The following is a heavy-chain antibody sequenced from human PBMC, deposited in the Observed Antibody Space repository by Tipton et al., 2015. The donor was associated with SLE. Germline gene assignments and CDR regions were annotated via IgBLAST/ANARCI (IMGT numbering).Heavy chain of an antibody. Sequence: LRLSCTVSGASVSGHDWSWLRQPPGKGLEWIGRIYSSGSTISNPSLKSRLTLSLDTSKNQFSLRVRSVTAADTAVYYCARGGGSYYDYWGQGTLVTVSS. D-gene: IGHD1-26*01. V-gene: IGHV4-4*07. J-gene: IGHJ4*02. CDR2: IYSSGST. CDR1: GASVSGHD. CDR3: ARGGGSYYDY.